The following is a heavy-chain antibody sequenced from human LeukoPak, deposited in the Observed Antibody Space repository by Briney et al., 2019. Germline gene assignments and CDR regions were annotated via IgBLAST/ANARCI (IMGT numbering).Heavy chain of an antibody. J-gene: IGHJ6*03. Sequence: GSSVKVSCKASGGTFSSYAISWVRQAPGQGLEWMGGIIPIFGTANYAQKFQGRVTITTDESTSTAYMELSSLRSEDTAVYYCARVDTAMVQAPEYYYMDVWGKGTTVTVSS. CDR1: GGTFSSYA. V-gene: IGHV1-69*05. CDR3: ARVDTAMVQAPEYYYMDV. D-gene: IGHD5-18*01. CDR2: IIPIFGTA.